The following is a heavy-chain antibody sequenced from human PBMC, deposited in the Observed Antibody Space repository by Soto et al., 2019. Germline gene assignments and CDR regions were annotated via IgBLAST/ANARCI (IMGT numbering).Heavy chain of an antibody. V-gene: IGHV4-39*01. J-gene: IGHJ4*02. CDR2: IYYSGST. CDR1: GGSISSSSYY. D-gene: IGHD3-9*01. Sequence: QLQLQESGPGLVKPSETLSLTCTVSGGSISSSSYYWGWIRQPPGKGLEWIGSIYYSGSTYYNPHPKSGFTISQAPSKTRCSLKLGSAPAAATAVYYCARHRGTISLPDYWGQGTLVTVSS. CDR3: ARHRGTISLPDY.